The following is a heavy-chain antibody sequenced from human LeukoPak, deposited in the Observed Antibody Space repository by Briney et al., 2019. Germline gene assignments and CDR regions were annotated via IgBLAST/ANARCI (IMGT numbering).Heavy chain of an antibody. J-gene: IGHJ4*02. V-gene: IGHV3-23*01. CDR2: LSGSGGST. D-gene: IGHD6-19*01. CDR3: AKGYSSAWNFFDY. CDR1: GFNLRRYA. Sequence: GGSLRLSWVASGFNLRRYAISWVRQAPGKGLEWVSSLSGSGGSTYYADSVKGRFTISRDNSKNTLHLQMNSLRAEDTAVYYCAKGYSSAWNFFDYWGQGTLVTVSS.